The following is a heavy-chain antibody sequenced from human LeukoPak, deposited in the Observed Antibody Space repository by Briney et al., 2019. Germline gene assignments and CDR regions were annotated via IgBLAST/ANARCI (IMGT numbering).Heavy chain of an antibody. CDR1: GFTFFSYA. CDR3: AVSISGYYRRFDY. V-gene: IGHV3-23*01. J-gene: IGHJ4*02. Sequence: PGGSLRLSCAASGFTFFSYAMSWVRQAPGKGLEWVSAISGSGDITYYADSVKGRFNISRDNSKNTPYLQMNSLRAEDTAEYYCAVSISGYYRRFDYWGQGTLVTVSS. CDR2: ISGSGDIT. D-gene: IGHD3-22*01.